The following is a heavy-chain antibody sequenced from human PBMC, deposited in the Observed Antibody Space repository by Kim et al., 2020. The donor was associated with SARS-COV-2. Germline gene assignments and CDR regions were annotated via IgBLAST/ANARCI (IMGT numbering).Heavy chain of an antibody. J-gene: IGHJ5*02. CDR3: ARDVAAGNWFDT. V-gene: IGHV3-21*01. Sequence: GGSLRLSCAASGFTFSTYTMNWVRLAPGKGLEWVSSISSGSSYIYYADSVKGRFTISRDNAKNSLYLQMNSLRVEDTAVYYCARDVAAGNWFDTWGQGTL. CDR1: GFTFSTYT. D-gene: IGHD6-13*01. CDR2: ISSGSSYI.